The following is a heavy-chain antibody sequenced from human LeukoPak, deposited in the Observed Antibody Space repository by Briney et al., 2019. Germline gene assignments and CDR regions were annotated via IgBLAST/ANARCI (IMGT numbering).Heavy chain of an antibody. CDR1: GGSISGYC. CDR2: IYTSGST. J-gene: IGHJ4*02. V-gene: IGHV4-4*07. Sequence: SETLSLTCTVSGGSISGYCWSWIRQPAGKGLEGMGRIYTSGSTNYNPSLRSRVSISVDKSKNQFSLILSSLTAADTAVYYCARGPDYSDSSGYFKYWGQGTLVTVSS. CDR3: ARGPDYSDSSGYFKY. D-gene: IGHD3-22*01.